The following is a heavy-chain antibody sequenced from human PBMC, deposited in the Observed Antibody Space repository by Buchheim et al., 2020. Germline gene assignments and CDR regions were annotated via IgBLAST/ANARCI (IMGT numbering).Heavy chain of an antibody. D-gene: IGHD3-10*01. CDR3: TRDYYGSGSLYYYYYGMDV. CDR2: IRSKAYGGTT. J-gene: IGHJ6*02. CDR1: GFTFGDYA. Sequence: EVQLVESGGGLVQPGRSLRLSCTASGFTFGDYAMSWVRQAPGKGLEWVGFIRSKAYGGTTEYAASVKGRFTISRDDSKSIAYLQMNRLKTEDTAVYYCTRDYYGSGSLYYYYYGMDVWGQGTT. V-gene: IGHV3-49*04.